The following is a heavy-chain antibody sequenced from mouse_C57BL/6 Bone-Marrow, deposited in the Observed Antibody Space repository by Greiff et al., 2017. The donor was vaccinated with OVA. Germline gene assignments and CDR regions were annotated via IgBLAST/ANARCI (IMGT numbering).Heavy chain of an antibody. CDR1: GFNIKDDY. CDR2: IDPENGDT. D-gene: IGHD2-1*01. CDR3: TTFYGNGGAWFAY. V-gene: IGHV14-4*01. Sequence: EVKLQESGAELVRPGASVKLSCTASGFNIKDDYMHWVKQRPEQGLEWIGWIDPENGDTEYASKFQGKATITADTSSNTAYLQLSSLTSEDTAVYYCTTFYGNGGAWFAYWGQGTLVTVSA. J-gene: IGHJ3*01.